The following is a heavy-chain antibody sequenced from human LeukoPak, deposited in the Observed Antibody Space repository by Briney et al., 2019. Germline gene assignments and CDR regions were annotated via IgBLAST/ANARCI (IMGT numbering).Heavy chain of an antibody. D-gene: IGHD1-14*01. Sequence: ASVKVSCKASGGTFSSYAISWVRQAPGQGLEWMGGIIPIFGTANYAQKFQGRVTMTEDTSTDTAYMELSSLRSEDTAVYYCATIPIGYYYYYYMDVWGKGTTVTVSS. CDR2: IIPIFGTA. J-gene: IGHJ6*03. V-gene: IGHV1-69*06. CDR1: GGTFSSYA. CDR3: ATIPIGYYYYYYMDV.